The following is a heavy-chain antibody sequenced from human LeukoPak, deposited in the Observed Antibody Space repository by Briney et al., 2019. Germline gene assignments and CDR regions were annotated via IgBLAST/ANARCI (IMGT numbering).Heavy chain of an antibody. V-gene: IGHV3-48*01. CDR1: GFTFSSYS. D-gene: IGHD4-17*01. J-gene: IGHJ4*02. Sequence: GGSLRLSCAASGFTFSSYSMNWVRQAPGKGLEWVSYISSSSSTIYYADSVKGRFTISRDNSKNTLYLQMNSLRAEDTAVYYCAKTGGDYAFAPLFDYWGQGTLVTVSS. CDR2: ISSSSSTI. CDR3: AKTGGDYAFAPLFDY.